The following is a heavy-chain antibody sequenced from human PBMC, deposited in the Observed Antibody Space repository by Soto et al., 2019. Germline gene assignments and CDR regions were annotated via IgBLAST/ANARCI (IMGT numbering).Heavy chain of an antibody. J-gene: IGHJ2*01. CDR3: AHRRGLLSTGQGWYFDF. D-gene: IGHD4-4*01. CDR1: GFSVSTSGVA. CDR2: IYWDDDK. Sequence: QITLKESGPTLVKPTETLTLTCTVSGFSVSTSGVAVGWIRQPPGKALEWLALIYWDDDKRYSPSLKRRLTIRKDTPNNQVVLTMTNSDLDDTATYYCAHRRGLLSTGQGWYFDFWGRGTLVTVSS. V-gene: IGHV2-5*02.